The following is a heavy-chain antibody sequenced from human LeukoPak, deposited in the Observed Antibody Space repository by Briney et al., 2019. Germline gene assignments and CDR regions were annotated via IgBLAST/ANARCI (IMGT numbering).Heavy chain of an antibody. CDR3: ARDLRSGGWAQFDY. V-gene: IGHV3-64*01. CDR1: GFTFSSYT. CDR2: ISSNGGSA. Sequence: PGGSLRLSCASSGFTFSSYTMHWVRQAPGKGLEYVSAISSNGGSAYYANSVKGRFTISRDNSKNTLNLQMGRLRADDMAVYYCARDLRSGGWAQFDYWGQGTLVTVSS. D-gene: IGHD2-15*01. J-gene: IGHJ4*02.